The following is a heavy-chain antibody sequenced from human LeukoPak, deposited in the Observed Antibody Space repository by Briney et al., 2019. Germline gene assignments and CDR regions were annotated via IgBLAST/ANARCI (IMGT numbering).Heavy chain of an antibody. CDR2: ISGSGGST. D-gene: IGHD5-18*01. CDR3: AKEGALPTWIQLWSTSYYFDY. Sequence: AGGSLRLSCAASGFTFSSYAMSWVRQAPGKGLEWVSAISGSGGSTYYADSVKGRSTISRDNSKNTLYLQMNSLRAEDTAVYYCAKEGALPTWIQLWSTSYYFDYWGQGTLVTVSS. CDR1: GFTFSSYA. V-gene: IGHV3-23*01. J-gene: IGHJ4*02.